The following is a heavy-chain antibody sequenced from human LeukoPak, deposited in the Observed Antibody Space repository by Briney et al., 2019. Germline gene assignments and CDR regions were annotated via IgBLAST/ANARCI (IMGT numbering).Heavy chain of an antibody. V-gene: IGHV1-18*01. CDR3: ARSRAYDILTGYCHLFDY. J-gene: IGHJ4*02. Sequence: ASVKVSCKASGYTFTSYGISWVRQAPGQGLEWMGWISAYNGNTNYAQKLQGRVTMTTDTSTSTAYMELRSLRSDDTAVYYCARSRAYDILTGYCHLFDYWGQGTLVTVSS. D-gene: IGHD3-9*01. CDR1: GYTFTSYG. CDR2: ISAYNGNT.